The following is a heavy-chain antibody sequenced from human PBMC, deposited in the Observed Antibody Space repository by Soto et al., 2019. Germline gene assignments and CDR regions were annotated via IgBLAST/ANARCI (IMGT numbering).Heavy chain of an antibody. J-gene: IGHJ4*02. CDR1: GGSISSYY. D-gene: IGHD3-9*01. CDR3: ARVRDVLRYFDWSYYFDY. CDR2: IYYSGST. V-gene: IGHV4-59*01. Sequence: SETLSLTCTVSGGSISSYYWSWIRQPPGKGLEWIGYIYYSGSTNYNPSLKSRVTISVDTSKNQFSLKLSSVTAADTALYYCARVRDVLRYFDWSYYFDYWGQGTLVTVS.